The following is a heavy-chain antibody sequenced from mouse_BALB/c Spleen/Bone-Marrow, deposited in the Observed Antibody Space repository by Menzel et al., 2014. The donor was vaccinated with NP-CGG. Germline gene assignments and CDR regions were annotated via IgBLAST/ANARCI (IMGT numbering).Heavy chain of an antibody. CDR1: GISITTGNYR. J-gene: IGHJ2*01. CDR3: ARYGNYFDY. Sequence: EVQLQQSGPGLVKPSQTVSLTCTVTGISITTGNYRWSWIRQFPGNKLEWIGYIYYSGTITYNPSLTSRTTITRDTSKNQFFLEMNSLTAEDTATYYCARYGNYFDYWGQGTTRTVSS. CDR2: IYYSGTI. V-gene: IGHV3-5*02. D-gene: IGHD2-1*01.